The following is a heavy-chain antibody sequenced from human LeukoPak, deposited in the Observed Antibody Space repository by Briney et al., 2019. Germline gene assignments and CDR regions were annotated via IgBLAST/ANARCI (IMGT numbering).Heavy chain of an antibody. V-gene: IGHV4-30-2*01. Sequence: PSETLSLTCAVSGGSISSGGYSWSWLRQPPGQGLEWIGYIYHSGSTYYNPSLKSRVTISVDRSKNQFSLKLSSVTAADTAVYYCARDYYDSSGYPRIYYGMDVWGQGTTVTVSS. CDR2: IYHSGST. J-gene: IGHJ6*02. D-gene: IGHD3-22*01. CDR1: GGSISSGGYS. CDR3: ARDYYDSSGYPRIYYGMDV.